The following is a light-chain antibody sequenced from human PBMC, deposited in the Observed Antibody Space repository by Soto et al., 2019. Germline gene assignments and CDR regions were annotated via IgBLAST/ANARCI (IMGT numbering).Light chain of an antibody. V-gene: IGKV1-39*01. Sequence: DIQMTQSPYSLSASVGDRVTITCRTSQTITTSLNWYRQKPGKGPDIMIYAASSLQSGTPSRCGGRGSGTDFTLTITGLTPEYFATYYCQQNYSLPITFGQGTRLEIK. J-gene: IGKJ5*01. CDR2: AAS. CDR3: QQNYSLPIT. CDR1: QTITTS.